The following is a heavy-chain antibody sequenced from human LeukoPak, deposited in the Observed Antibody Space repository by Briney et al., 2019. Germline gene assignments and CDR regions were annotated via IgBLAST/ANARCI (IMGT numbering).Heavy chain of an antibody. CDR3: ARPAQGELLGYNWFDP. J-gene: IGHJ5*02. CDR2: INPSGGST. D-gene: IGHD1-26*01. V-gene: IGHV1-46*01. CDR1: GYTFTSYY. Sequence: VASVKVSCKASGYTFTSYYMHWVRQAPGQGLEWMGIINPSGGSTSYAQKFQGRATMTRDTSTSTVYMELSSLRSEDTAVYYCARPAQGELLGYNWFDPWGQGTLVTVSS.